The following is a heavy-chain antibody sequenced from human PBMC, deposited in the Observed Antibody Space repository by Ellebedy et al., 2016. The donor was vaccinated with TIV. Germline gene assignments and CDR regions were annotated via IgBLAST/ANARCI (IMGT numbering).Heavy chain of an antibody. V-gene: IGHV4-61*02. CDR1: GDSIRGRSYY. J-gene: IGHJ3*02. Sequence: SETLSLXCTVSGDSIRGRSYYWSWIRQPAGKGLEWIGRIYISGSPNYNPSLKSRVTMSVDTSKNQFSLKLNSVTAADTAVYYCARGGEAFDIWGQGTVVTVSS. CDR2: IYISGSP. CDR3: ARGGEAFDI.